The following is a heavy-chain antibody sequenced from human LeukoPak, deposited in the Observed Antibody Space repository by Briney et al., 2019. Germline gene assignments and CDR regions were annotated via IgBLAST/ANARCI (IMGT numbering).Heavy chain of an antibody. CDR2: IYYSGST. CDR3: ARVRGVGILYSSGWYYFDY. J-gene: IGHJ4*02. CDR1: GGSISSYY. D-gene: IGHD6-19*01. Sequence: SETLSLTCTVSGGSISSYYWSWIRQPPGKGLGWIGYIYYSGSTNYNPSLKSRVTISVDTSKNQFSLKLSSVTAADTAVYYCARVRGVGILYSSGWYYFDYWGQGTLVTVSS. V-gene: IGHV4-59*01.